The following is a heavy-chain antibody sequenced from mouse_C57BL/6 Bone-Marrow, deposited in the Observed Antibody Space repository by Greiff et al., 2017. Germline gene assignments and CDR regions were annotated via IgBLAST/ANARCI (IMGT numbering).Heavy chain of an antibody. Sequence: QVQLKESGAELARPGASVKLSCKASGYTFTSYGISWVKQRTGQGLEWIGEIYPRSGNTYYNEKFKGKATLTADKSSSTAYMELRSLTSEDSAVXFCARDYNGSLGPWYFDVWGTGTTVTVSS. D-gene: IGHD1-1*01. CDR3: ARDYNGSLGPWYFDV. V-gene: IGHV1-81*01. CDR1: GYTFTSYG. CDR2: IYPRSGNT. J-gene: IGHJ1*03.